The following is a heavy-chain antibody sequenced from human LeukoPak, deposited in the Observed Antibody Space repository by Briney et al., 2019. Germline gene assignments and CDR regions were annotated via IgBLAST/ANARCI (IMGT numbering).Heavy chain of an antibody. CDR1: GFTFSDYA. V-gene: IGHV3-23*01. CDR3: AKDLSSMIVVVSLYFFDY. CDR2: ISISGDSK. Sequence: PGGSLRLSCAASGFTFSDYAMSWVRLGPGKGLQRVSTISISGDSKYYADSVKGRFTISRDNSKNTLYLQMNSLRAEDTAVYYCAKDLSSMIVVVSLYFFDYWGQGTLVTVSS. D-gene: IGHD3-22*01. J-gene: IGHJ4*02.